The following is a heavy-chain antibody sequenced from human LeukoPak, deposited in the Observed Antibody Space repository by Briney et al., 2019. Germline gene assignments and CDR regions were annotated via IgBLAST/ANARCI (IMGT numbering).Heavy chain of an antibody. Sequence: GGSLRLSCAASGFTFSIYGMNWVRQAPGKGLEWASSISSSSSYIYYADSVKGRFTISRDNAKNSLYLQMNSLRAEDTAVYYCARGGPTVSVDYWGQGTLVTVSS. V-gene: IGHV3-21*01. D-gene: IGHD4-17*01. CDR1: GFTFSIYG. CDR3: ARGGPTVSVDY. CDR2: ISSSSSYI. J-gene: IGHJ4*02.